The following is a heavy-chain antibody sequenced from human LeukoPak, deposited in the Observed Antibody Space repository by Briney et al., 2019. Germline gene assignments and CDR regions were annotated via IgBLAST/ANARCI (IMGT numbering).Heavy chain of an antibody. V-gene: IGHV3-53*01. CDR2: IYSDGTK. CDR3: ARGRCTGGNCYFQYFHD. CDR1: GFTVSSNY. J-gene: IGHJ1*01. D-gene: IGHD2-15*01. Sequence: GGSLRLSCAASGFTVSSNYMSWVRQAPEKGLEWVSIIYSDGTKYYADSVKGRFTISRDNSKNTLFLHMNTLRAGDTAVYYCARGRCTGGNCYFQYFHDWGQGTLVTVSS.